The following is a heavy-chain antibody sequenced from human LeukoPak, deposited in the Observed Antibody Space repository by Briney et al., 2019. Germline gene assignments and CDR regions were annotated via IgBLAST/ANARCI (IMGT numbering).Heavy chain of an antibody. J-gene: IGHJ4*02. V-gene: IGHV3-23*01. D-gene: IGHD2/OR15-2a*01. CDR2: ISGSGGST. CDR1: GGSISSHY. Sequence: ETLSLTCTVSGGSISSHYWSWIRQPPGKGLEWVSAISGSGGSTYYADSVKGRFTISRDNSKNTLYLQMNSLRAEDTAVYYCAKDLWTTNWGQGTLVTVSS. CDR3: AKDLWTTN.